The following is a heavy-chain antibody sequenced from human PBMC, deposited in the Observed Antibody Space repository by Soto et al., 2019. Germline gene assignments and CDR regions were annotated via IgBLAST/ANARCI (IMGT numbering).Heavy chain of an antibody. D-gene: IGHD3-10*01. J-gene: IGHJ4*02. CDR3: ARDPSHGSGSYLDY. CDR1: GFSFNNFG. CDR2: IWYDGSNK. V-gene: IGHV3-33*01. Sequence: SLNLSCVASGFSFNNFGMHLVRQARGKGLEWVAVIWYDGSNKYYADSVKGRFTISRDNSKNTLYLQMSSLRAEDTAVYFCARDPSHGSGSYLDYWGQGALVTVSS.